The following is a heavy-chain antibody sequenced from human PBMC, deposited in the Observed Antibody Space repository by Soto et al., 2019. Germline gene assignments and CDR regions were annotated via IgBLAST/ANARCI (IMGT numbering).Heavy chain of an antibody. J-gene: IGHJ4*02. Sequence: PSETLSLTCTVSGGSVSSGNYYWSWIRQPPGKGLEWIGYFYYTGSINYNPSLKSRVTISIDASKNQFSLRLTSVTAADTAVYYCARSTFYSDDPNYSPFAYWGLVTLVSVS. V-gene: IGHV4-61*01. CDR1: GGSVSSGNYY. CDR2: FYYTGSI. CDR3: ARSTFYSDDPNYSPFAY. D-gene: IGHD3-16*01.